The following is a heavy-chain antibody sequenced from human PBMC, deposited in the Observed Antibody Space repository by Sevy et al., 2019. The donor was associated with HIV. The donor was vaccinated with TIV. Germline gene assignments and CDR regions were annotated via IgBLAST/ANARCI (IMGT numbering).Heavy chain of an antibody. CDR3: AKGPEKELWIREFFYF. V-gene: IGHV3-9*01. J-gene: IGHJ4*02. D-gene: IGHD3-10*01. CDR2: INWNSGSI. Sequence: GGSLRLSCATSGFTFDDSAMHWVRQAPGKGLEWVSGINWNSGSIVYAGSMKGRFTISRDNAKNALYLEMNSLRPEDTAVYYCAKGPEKELWIREFFYFWGRGTLVTVSS. CDR1: GFTFDDSA.